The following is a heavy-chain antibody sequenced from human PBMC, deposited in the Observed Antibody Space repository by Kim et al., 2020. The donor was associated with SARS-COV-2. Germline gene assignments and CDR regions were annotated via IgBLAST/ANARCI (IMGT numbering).Heavy chain of an antibody. Sequence: KSRVTISVDTSKNQFSLKLSSVTAADTAVYYCARELLWFGELLSPDLIDYWGQGTLVTVSS. D-gene: IGHD3-10*01. CDR3: ARELLWFGELLSPDLIDY. V-gene: IGHV4-34*01. J-gene: IGHJ4*02.